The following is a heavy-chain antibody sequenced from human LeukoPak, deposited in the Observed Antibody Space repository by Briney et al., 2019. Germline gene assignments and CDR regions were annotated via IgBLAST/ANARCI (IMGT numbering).Heavy chain of an antibody. J-gene: IGHJ6*04. CDR1: GGTFSSYA. CDR2: SIPIFGTA. V-gene: IGHV1-69*13. Sequence: SVKVSCKASGGTFSSYAISWVRQAPGQGLEWMGGSIPIFGTANYAQKFQGRVTITADESTSTAYMELSSLRSEDTAVYYCARAGTRRGDGMDVWGKGTTVTVSS. D-gene: IGHD6-13*01. CDR3: ARAGTRRGDGMDV.